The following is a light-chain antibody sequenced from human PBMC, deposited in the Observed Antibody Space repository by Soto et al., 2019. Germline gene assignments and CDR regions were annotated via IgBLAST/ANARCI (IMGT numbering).Light chain of an antibody. Sequence: VITQTPATLALSPGERATLSCVASQSVSRNLAWYQQKPGQAPRLLMYDASKRATGIPARFSGSGSGTDFTLTISSLEPEDFAVYYCQQRDSWPWTFGQGTKVDIK. CDR1: QSVSRN. CDR2: DAS. V-gene: IGKV3-11*01. J-gene: IGKJ1*01. CDR3: QQRDSWPWT.